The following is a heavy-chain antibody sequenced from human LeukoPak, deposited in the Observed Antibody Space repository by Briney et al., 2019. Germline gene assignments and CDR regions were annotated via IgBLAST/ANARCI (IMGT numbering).Heavy chain of an antibody. CDR2: IYTSGST. CDR3: ARGNSYCSSTSCYIWFDP. CDR1: GGSISSGSYF. J-gene: IGHJ5*02. V-gene: IGHV4-61*02. D-gene: IGHD2-2*02. Sequence: SETLSLTCTVSGGSISSGSYFWSWIRQPAGKGLEWIGRIYTSGSTNYNPSLKSRVTISVDTSENQFSLKLSSVTAADTAMYYCARGNSYCSSTSCYIWFDPWGQGTLVTVSS.